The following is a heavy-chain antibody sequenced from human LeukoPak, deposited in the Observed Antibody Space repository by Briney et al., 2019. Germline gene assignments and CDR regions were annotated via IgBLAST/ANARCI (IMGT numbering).Heavy chain of an antibody. CDR2: IYYTGSP. CDR1: GGSISSYY. CDR3: ARVYSCGWYNHDY. Sequence: PSETLSLTCTVSGGSISSYYWSWVRQPPGKGLEWLGYIYYTGSPNYNPSLKSRVTISVDTSKNQFSLKLSSVTAADTAVYYCARVYSCGWYNHDYWGQGTLVTVSS. D-gene: IGHD6-19*01. V-gene: IGHV4-59*01. J-gene: IGHJ4*02.